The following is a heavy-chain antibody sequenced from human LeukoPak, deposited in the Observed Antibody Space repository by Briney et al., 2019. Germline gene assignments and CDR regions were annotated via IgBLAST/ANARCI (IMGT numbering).Heavy chain of an antibody. D-gene: IGHD4-17*01. Sequence: SETLSLTCTVSGGSISSTNYYSSWIRPPAGEGLEWVVRFFIRGNSNSNPSLKSRATISVDTSKNQFSLELMSVTAALTAVYFCARDSPPQSHAYGDYIGHYYYVDVWGKGTTVTVSS. V-gene: IGHV4-61*02. CDR2: FFIRGNS. CDR3: ARDSPPQSHAYGDYIGHYYYVDV. J-gene: IGHJ6*03. CDR1: GGSISSTNYY.